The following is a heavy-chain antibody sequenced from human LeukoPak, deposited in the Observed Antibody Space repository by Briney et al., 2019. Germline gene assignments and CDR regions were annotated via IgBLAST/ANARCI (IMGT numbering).Heavy chain of an antibody. CDR2: IYHSGST. CDR3: ARDAEEGGTPFDY. Sequence: PSETLSLTCTVSGYSISSGYYWGWIRQPPGKGLEWIGSIYHSGSTYNNPSLKSRVTISVDTSKNQFSLKLSSVTAADTAVYYCARDAEEGGTPFDYWGQGTLVTVSS. CDR1: GYSISSGYY. J-gene: IGHJ4*02. V-gene: IGHV4-38-2*02. D-gene: IGHD1-1*01.